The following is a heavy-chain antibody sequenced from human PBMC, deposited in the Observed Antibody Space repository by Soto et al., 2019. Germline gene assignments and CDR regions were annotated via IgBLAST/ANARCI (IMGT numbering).Heavy chain of an antibody. V-gene: IGHV1-2*02. Sequence: ASVKVSCKASGYTFTGYYMHWVRQAPGQGLEWMGWINPNSGGTNYAQKFQGRVTMTRDTSISTAYMELSRLRSDDTAVYYCARLGSSGYHYIDYWGQGTLVTVSS. D-gene: IGHD3-22*01. CDR1: GYTFTGYY. CDR2: INPNSGGT. J-gene: IGHJ4*02. CDR3: ARLGSSGYHYIDY.